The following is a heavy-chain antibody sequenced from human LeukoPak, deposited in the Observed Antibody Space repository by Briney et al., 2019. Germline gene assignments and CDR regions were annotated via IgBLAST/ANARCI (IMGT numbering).Heavy chain of an antibody. CDR1: GFTFSSYA. CDR2: ISDSGGGT. Sequence: GGSLRLSCAASGFTFSSYAMNWVRQAPGKGLEWVSGISDSGGGTYYAASVKGRFTISRDNSKNTLYLQMNSLRAEDTAVYYCARSPNSDSDWSVIFDYWGQGTTVTVSS. J-gene: IGHJ4*03. V-gene: IGHV3-23*01. CDR3: ARSPNSDSDWSVIFDY. D-gene: IGHD6-19*01.